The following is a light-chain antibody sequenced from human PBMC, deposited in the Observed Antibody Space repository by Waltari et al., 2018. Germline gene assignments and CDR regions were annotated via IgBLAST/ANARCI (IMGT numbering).Light chain of an antibody. CDR1: QGIRND. J-gene: IGKJ4*01. Sequence: AIQMIQSPSSLSASVGDRVTITCRASQGIRNDLGWYQQKQGKAPKLLIYAASSLQSGVPSRFSGSGSGTDFTLTISSLQPEDFATYYCLQDYNYHFGGGTKVEIK. V-gene: IGKV1-6*01. CDR2: AAS. CDR3: LQDYNYH.